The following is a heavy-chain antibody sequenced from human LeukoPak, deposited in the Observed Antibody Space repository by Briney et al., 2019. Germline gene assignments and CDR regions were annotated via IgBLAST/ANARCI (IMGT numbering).Heavy chain of an antibody. D-gene: IGHD3-22*01. CDR2: IYYSGST. CDR1: GGSISSGSYY. J-gene: IGHJ3*02. V-gene: IGHV4-61*01. Sequence: SQTLSLTCTVSGGSISSGSYYWSWIRQPPGKGLEWIGYIYYSGSTNYNPSLKSRVTISVDTSKNQFSLKLSSVTAADTAVYYCAREYYDSSDAFDIWGQGTMVAVSS. CDR3: AREYYDSSDAFDI.